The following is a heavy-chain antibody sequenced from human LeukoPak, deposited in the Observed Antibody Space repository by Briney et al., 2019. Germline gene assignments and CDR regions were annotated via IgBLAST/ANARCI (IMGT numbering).Heavy chain of an antibody. CDR3: AEDLPVVVPAALPYYMDV. CDR1: GFTFSSYA. V-gene: IGHV3-23*01. Sequence: PGGSLRLSCAASGFTFSSYAMSWVRQAPGKGLEWVSAISGSGGSTYYADSVKGRFTISRDNSKNTLYLQMNSLRAEDTAVYYCAEDLPVVVPAALPYYMDVWGKGTTVTVYS. CDR2: ISGSGGST. J-gene: IGHJ6*03. D-gene: IGHD2-2*01.